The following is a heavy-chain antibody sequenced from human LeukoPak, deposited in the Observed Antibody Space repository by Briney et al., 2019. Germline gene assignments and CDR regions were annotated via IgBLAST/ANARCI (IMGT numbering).Heavy chain of an antibody. Sequence: GGSLRLSCAASGFTFSDYNMRWIRQAPGKGLEWVSSISRSGSTKYYADSVKGRFTISRDNAKNSLYLQMNSLRAEDTAVYYCARGGSSGYRMNPFDYWGQGTLVTVSS. D-gene: IGHD3-22*01. J-gene: IGHJ4*02. V-gene: IGHV3-11*04. CDR2: ISRSGSTK. CDR3: ARGGSSGYRMNPFDY. CDR1: GFTFSDYN.